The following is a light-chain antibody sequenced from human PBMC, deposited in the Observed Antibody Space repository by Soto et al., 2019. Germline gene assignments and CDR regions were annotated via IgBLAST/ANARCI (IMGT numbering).Light chain of an antibody. CDR3: GADHGSGNNFVSL. V-gene: IGLV9-49*01. J-gene: IGLJ2*01. CDR1: SGYSNYK. Sequence: QPVLTQPPCASASLGASVTLTCTLSSGYSNYKVDWYQQRPGKGPRFVMRVGTGGIVGSKGDGTPDRFSVLGSGLNRYLTIKNIQEEDESDYHCGADHGSGNNFVSLFGGGTKLTVL. CDR2: VGTGGIVG.